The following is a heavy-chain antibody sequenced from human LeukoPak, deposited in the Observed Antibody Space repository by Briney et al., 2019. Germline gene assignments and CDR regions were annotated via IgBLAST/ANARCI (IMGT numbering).Heavy chain of an antibody. D-gene: IGHD2-2*01. CDR2: IYYSGST. J-gene: IGHJ5*02. CDR3: AIWRGLGYCSSTSCFRFDP. CDR1: GGSISSYY. V-gene: IGHV4-59*01. Sequence: SETLSLTCTVSGGSISSYYWSWIRQPPGKGLEWIGYIYYSGSTNYNPSLKSRVTISVDTSKNQLSLKLSSVTAADTAVYYCAIWRGLGYCSSTSCFRFDPWGQGTLVTVSS.